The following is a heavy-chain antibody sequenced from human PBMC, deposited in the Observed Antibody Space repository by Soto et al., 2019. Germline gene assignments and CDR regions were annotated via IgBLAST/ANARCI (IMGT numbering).Heavy chain of an antibody. V-gene: IGHV4-39*01. CDR2: IYYSGST. Sequence: PSDTLSLTCTVSGGSITSISYYWGWIRQPPGKGLEWIGSIYYSGSTYYNPSLKSRVTISVDTSKNQFSLKLSSVTAADTAVYYCATQEVGGSYVYTFDPWGQGTLVTVSS. D-gene: IGHD1-26*01. J-gene: IGHJ5*02. CDR1: GGSITSISYY. CDR3: ATQEVGGSYVYTFDP.